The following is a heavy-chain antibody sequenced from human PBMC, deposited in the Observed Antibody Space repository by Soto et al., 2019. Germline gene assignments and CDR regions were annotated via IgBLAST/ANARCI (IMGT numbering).Heavy chain of an antibody. CDR3: ARGDPLLWFGEKVYYGMDV. Sequence: SETLSLTRTVSGGSISSYYWSWIRQPPGKGLEWIGYIYYSGSTNYNPSLKSRVTISVDTSKNQFSLKLSSVTAADTAVYYCARGDPLLWFGEKVYYGMDVWGQGTTVTVSS. J-gene: IGHJ6*02. CDR1: GGSISSYY. D-gene: IGHD3-10*01. V-gene: IGHV4-59*01. CDR2: IYYSGST.